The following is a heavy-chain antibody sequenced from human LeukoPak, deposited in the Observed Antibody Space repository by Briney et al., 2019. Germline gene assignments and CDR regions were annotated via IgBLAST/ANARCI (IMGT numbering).Heavy chain of an antibody. CDR2: ISAYNGNT. V-gene: IGHV1-18*01. J-gene: IGHJ4*02. Sequence: ASVKVSCKASGYTFTSYGISWVRQAPGQGLEWMGWISAYNGNTNYAQKLQGRVTMTTDTSTSTAYMELRSPRSDDTAVYYCARGPYYYDSSGYLTSSDLDYWGQGTLVTVSS. D-gene: IGHD3-22*01. CDR1: GYTFTSYG. CDR3: ARGPYYYDSSGYLTSSDLDY.